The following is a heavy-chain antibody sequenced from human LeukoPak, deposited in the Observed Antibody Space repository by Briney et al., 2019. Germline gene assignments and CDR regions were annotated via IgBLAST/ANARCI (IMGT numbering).Heavy chain of an antibody. V-gene: IGHV1-69*04. CDR1: GGTFSSYA. J-gene: IGHJ4*02. CDR2: IIPILGIA. CDR3: ARDRLVDPFDY. D-gene: IGHD1-26*01. Sequence: ASVKVSCTAPGGTFSSYAISWVRQAPGQGLEWMGRIIPILGIANYAQKFQGRVTITADKSTSTAYMELSSLRSEDTAVYYCARDRLVDPFDYWGQGTLVTVSS.